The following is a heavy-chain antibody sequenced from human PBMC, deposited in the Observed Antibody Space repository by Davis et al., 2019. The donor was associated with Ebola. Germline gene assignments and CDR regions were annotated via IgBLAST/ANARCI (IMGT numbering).Heavy chain of an antibody. Sequence: GESLKISCTDSVITFSSYAMTWVRQAPGQGLEWVSAISGSGGSTYYADSVKGRFTISRDNAKNTLYLQMNSLRAEDTAVYYCARGYCSGGSCYAYYYYGMDVWGKGTTVTVSS. V-gene: IGHV3-23*01. CDR1: VITFSSYA. J-gene: IGHJ6*04. CDR2: ISGSGGST. CDR3: ARGYCSGGSCYAYYYYGMDV. D-gene: IGHD2-15*01.